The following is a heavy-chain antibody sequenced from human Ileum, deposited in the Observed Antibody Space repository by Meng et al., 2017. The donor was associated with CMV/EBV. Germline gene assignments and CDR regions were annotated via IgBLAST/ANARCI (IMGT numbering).Heavy chain of an antibody. CDR2: INWNGGRT. J-gene: IGHJ6*02. V-gene: IGHV3-20*01. Sequence: GESLKISCAASGLIFSTYWMHWVRQVPGKGLEWISGINWNGGRTGYVDSVKGRFTISRDNAKKSLFLQMNSLRADDTAVYRCARGGYCSATSCTHAMDVWGQGTTVTVSS. CDR3: ARGGYCSATSCTHAMDV. D-gene: IGHD2-2*01. CDR1: GLIFSTYW.